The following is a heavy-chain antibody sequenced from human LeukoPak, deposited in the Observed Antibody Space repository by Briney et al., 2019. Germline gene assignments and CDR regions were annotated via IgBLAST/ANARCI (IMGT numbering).Heavy chain of an antibody. CDR2: IYPGDSDT. CDR3: ARGGYFDILTGYQTGNFDY. D-gene: IGHD3-9*01. V-gene: IGHV5-51*01. Sequence: GESLKISCKGSGYSFTSYWIGWVRQMPGKGLEWMGIIYPGDSDTGYSPSFQGQVTISADKSISTAYLQWSSLKASDTAMYYCARGGYFDILTGYQTGNFDYWGQGTLVTVSS. CDR1: GYSFTSYW. J-gene: IGHJ4*02.